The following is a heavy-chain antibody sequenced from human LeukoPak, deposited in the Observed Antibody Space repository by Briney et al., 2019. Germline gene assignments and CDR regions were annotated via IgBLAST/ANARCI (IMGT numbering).Heavy chain of an antibody. CDR3: ARNYYGSGSYYTLDS. CDR2: TYYDSQWYR. V-gene: IGHV6-1*01. D-gene: IGHD3-10*01. Sequence: SQTLSLTCTVSGDSFSSNKAAWNWIRQSPSRGLEWLGRTYYDSQWYRDYAVSVKSRMTVNPDTSKNQFSLHPNSVTPEDTAVYYCARNYYGSGSYYTLDSWGPGTLVTVSS. J-gene: IGHJ4*02. CDR1: GDSFSSNKAA.